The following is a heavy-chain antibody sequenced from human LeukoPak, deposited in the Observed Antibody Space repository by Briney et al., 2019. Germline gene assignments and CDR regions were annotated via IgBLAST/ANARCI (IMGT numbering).Heavy chain of an antibody. D-gene: IGHD3-9*01. J-gene: IGHJ4*02. V-gene: IGHV4-34*01. CDR2: INHSGST. Sequence: SETLSLTCAVYGGSFSGYYWSWIRQPPGKGLEWIGEINHSGSTNYNPCLKSRVTISVDTSKNQFSLKLSSVTAADTAVYYCARGGLRALRYFDPEGTYYFDYWGQGTLVTVSS. CDR1: GGSFSGYY. CDR3: ARGGLRALRYFDPEGTYYFDY.